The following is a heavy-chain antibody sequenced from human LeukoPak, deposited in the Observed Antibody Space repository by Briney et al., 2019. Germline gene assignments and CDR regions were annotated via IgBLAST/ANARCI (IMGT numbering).Heavy chain of an antibody. V-gene: IGHV3-23*01. Sequence: PGGSLRLSCAASGLILSNYVMSWVRQAPGKGLQWVSGISGSGDTTDYADSVKGRFTISRDNSKNMLYLQMNSLRAEDTAVYYCAPRGPWGQGTLVTVSS. D-gene: IGHD3-10*01. CDR2: ISGSGDTT. CDR3: APRGP. J-gene: IGHJ5*02. CDR1: GLILSNYV.